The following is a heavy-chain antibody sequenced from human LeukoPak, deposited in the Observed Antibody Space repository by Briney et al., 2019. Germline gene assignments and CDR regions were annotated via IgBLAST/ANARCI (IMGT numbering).Heavy chain of an antibody. CDR3: ARDDAGDTALYYFDY. CDR1: GGSISSYY. J-gene: IGHJ4*02. CDR2: IYYSGST. Sequence: SETLSLTCTVSGGSISSYYWSWIRQPPGKGLEWIGYIYYSGSTNYNPSLKSRVTISVDTSKNQFSLKLSSVTAADTAAYYCARDDAGDTALYYFDYWGQGTLVTVSS. D-gene: IGHD5-18*01. V-gene: IGHV4-59*12.